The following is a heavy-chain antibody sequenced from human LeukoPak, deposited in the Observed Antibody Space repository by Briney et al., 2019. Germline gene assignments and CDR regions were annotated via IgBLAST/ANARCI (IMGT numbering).Heavy chain of an antibody. D-gene: IGHD3-9*01. CDR3: ASILYDTERSAFDI. Sequence: SVKVSCKASGYTFTSYDINWVRQATGQGLEWMGWMNPNSGNTGYAQKFQGRVTMTRNTSITTAYMELSSLRSEDTAVYYCASILYDTERSAFDIWGQGTMVTVSS. CDR2: MNPNSGNT. V-gene: IGHV1-8*01. J-gene: IGHJ3*02. CDR1: GYTFTSYD.